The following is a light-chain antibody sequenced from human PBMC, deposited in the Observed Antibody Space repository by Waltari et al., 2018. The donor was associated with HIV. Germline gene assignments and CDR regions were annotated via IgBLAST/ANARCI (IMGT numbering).Light chain of an antibody. CDR1: TSDIGGYNF. Sequence: QSALAQPASVSGSPGQSITMSCTGTTSDIGGYNFVSWYQQHPGKVPKVLISEVSNRPSGVSTRFSGSKSGNTASLTISGLQTEDEADYYCSSYSTAANVVFGGGTKLTVL. CDR2: EVS. J-gene: IGLJ2*01. V-gene: IGLV2-14*01. CDR3: SSYSTAANVV.